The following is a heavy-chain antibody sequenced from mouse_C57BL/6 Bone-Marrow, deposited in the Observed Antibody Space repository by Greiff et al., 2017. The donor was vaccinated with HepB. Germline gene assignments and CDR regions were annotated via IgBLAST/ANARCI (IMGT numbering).Heavy chain of an antibody. J-gene: IGHJ2*01. V-gene: IGHV1-42*01. Sequence: EVQLQQSGPELVKPGASVKISCKASGYSFTGYYMNWVKQSPEKSLEWIGEINPSTGGTTYNQKFKAKATLTVDKSSSTAYMQLKSLTSEDSAVYYCARRGGYWGQGTTLTVSS. CDR3: ARRGGY. CDR1: GYSFTGYY. CDR2: INPSTGGT.